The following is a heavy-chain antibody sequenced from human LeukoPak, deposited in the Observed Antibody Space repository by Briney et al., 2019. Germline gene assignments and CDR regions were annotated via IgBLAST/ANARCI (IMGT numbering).Heavy chain of an antibody. V-gene: IGHV1-2*06. CDR3: GTLLSNGPFDY. CDR2: INPSNGIT. J-gene: IGHJ4*02. Sequence: VASVKVSCKTSGYTFISYYMHWVRQAPGQGLEWMGHINPSNGITTYAQKFQGRVTMTRDTSSTTAYMELSGLRSDDTAVYYCGTLLSNGPFDYWGQGSLVTVSS. CDR1: GYTFISYY.